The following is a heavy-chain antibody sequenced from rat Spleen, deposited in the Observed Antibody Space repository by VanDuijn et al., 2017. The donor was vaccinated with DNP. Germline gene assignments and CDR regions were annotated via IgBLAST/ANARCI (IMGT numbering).Heavy chain of an antibody. CDR2: ITSSGGDS. J-gene: IGHJ2*01. D-gene: IGHD1-11*01. Sequence: EVQLVESGGDLVQPGRSLKLSCVASGLTFNNYWMAWIRQVPGKGLEWVASITSSGGDSYYPDSVKGRFTISRDNAKSSLFLQMDSLRSEDTATYYCTRQRYGNYFDYWGQGVMVTVSS. CDR1: GLTFNNYW. CDR3: TRQRYGNYFDY. V-gene: IGHV5-31*01.